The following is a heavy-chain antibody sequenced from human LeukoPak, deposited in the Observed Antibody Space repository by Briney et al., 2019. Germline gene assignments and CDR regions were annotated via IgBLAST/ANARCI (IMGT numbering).Heavy chain of an antibody. J-gene: IGHJ4*02. V-gene: IGHV3-74*01. CDR1: GFTFSSYW. D-gene: IGHD1-26*01. Sequence: GGSLRLSCAASGFTFSSYWMHWVRQAPGKGLVGVSRINSDGRSTNYADSVKGRFTISRDNAKNTLYLQMNSLRAEDTAVYYCARVVVGATFDGMIPRYFDYWGQGTLVTVSS. CDR2: INSDGRST. CDR3: ARVVVGATFDGMIPRYFDY.